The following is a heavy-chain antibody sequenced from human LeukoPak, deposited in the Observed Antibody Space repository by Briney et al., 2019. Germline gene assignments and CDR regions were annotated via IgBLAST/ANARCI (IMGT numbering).Heavy chain of an antibody. CDR1: GYTFTSYD. V-gene: IGHV1-8*01. J-gene: IGHJ2*01. Sequence: ASVKVSCKASGYTFTSYDINWVRQATGQGLEWMGWMNPNSGNTGYAQKFQGRVTITADKSTSTAYMELSSLRSEDTAVYYCARGPNYDIKPANWYFDLWGRGTLVTVSS. CDR2: MNPNSGNT. D-gene: IGHD3-9*01. CDR3: ARGPNYDIKPANWYFDL.